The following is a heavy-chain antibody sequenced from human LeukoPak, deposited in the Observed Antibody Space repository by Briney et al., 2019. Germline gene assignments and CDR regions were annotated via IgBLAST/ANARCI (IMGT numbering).Heavy chain of an antibody. CDR1: GGSISNYY. V-gene: IGHV4-59*01. Sequence: SETLSLTCTVYGGSISNYYWSWIRQPPGKRLEWIGYMHYRGSTNYNPSLTSRVTISVDTSKNQLFLKLTSVTAADTDMYFCARPLGGDLDAFDIWGQGTMVTVSS. D-gene: IGHD3-16*01. CDR2: MHYRGST. CDR3: ARPLGGDLDAFDI. J-gene: IGHJ3*02.